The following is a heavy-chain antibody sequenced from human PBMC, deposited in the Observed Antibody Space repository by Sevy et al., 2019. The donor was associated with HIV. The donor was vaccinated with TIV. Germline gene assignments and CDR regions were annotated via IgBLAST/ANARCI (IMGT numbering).Heavy chain of an antibody. CDR1: GFTLSIYD. CDR2: ISGSYNST. J-gene: IGHJ4*02. Sequence: GGSLRLSCAASGFTLSIYDMSWVRQAPGKGLEWVSGISGSYNSTYYADSVKGRFTISRDNSKNTLYLQMNSLRAEDTAVYYCAKDLYYDTSLFDYWGQGTLVTVSS. CDR3: AKDLYYDTSLFDY. D-gene: IGHD3-22*01. V-gene: IGHV3-23*01.